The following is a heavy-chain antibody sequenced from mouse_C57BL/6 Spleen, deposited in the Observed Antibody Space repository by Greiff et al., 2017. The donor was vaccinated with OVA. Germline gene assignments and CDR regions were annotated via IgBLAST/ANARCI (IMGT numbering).Heavy chain of an antibody. Sequence: QVQLQQSGAELVKPGASVKISCKASGYAFSSYWMNWVKQMPGKGLEWIGQIYPGDGDTNYNGKFKGKATLTADKSSSTAYMQLSSLTSEDSAVYFCAIYGSSSYYFDYWGQGTTLTVSS. D-gene: IGHD1-1*01. CDR2: IYPGDGDT. CDR1: GYAFSSYW. J-gene: IGHJ2*01. V-gene: IGHV1-80*01. CDR3: AIYGSSSYYFDY.